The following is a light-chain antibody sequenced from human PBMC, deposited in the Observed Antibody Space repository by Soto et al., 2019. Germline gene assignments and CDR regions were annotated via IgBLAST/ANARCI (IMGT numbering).Light chain of an antibody. J-gene: IGLJ2*01. CDR1: SSDVGAYNY. Sequence: QSVLTQPPSASGSPGQSVTISCTGTSSDVGAYNYVSWYQQHPGKAPKLMIYEVNKRPSGVPDRFSGSKSGNTASLSVSGLHAEDEADYYCSSYGGSNNVVFGGGTKVTVL. V-gene: IGLV2-8*01. CDR3: SSYGGSNNVV. CDR2: EVN.